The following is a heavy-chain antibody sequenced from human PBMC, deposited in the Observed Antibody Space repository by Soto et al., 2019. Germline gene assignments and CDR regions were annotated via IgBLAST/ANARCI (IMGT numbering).Heavy chain of an antibody. CDR1: GFTFSSYA. CDR2: ISSNGGST. V-gene: IGHV3-64*01. J-gene: IGHJ3*02. CDR3: ARESSSWVDAFDI. D-gene: IGHD6-13*01. Sequence: GGSLRLSCAASGFTFSSYAMHWVLQAPGKGLEYVSAISSNGGSTYYANSVKGRFTISRDNSKNTLYLQMGSLRAEDMAVYYCARESSSWVDAFDIWGQGTMVTVSS.